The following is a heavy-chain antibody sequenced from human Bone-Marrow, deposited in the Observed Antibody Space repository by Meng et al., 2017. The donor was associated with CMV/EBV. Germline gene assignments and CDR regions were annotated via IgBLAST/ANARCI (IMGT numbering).Heavy chain of an antibody. J-gene: IGHJ3*02. CDR3: ARERGLGFRGLNDALDI. Sequence: ASVKVSCKASGYTFTSYAMHWVRQAPGQGLEWMGWINPNTGGTDSAQRFQGRVSMTGDTSTSTAYLELSRLTSDDTALYYCARERGLGFRGLNDALDIWGQGTMVTVSS. V-gene: IGHV1-2*02. CDR1: GYTFTSYA. CDR2: INPNTGGT. D-gene: IGHD3/OR15-3a*01.